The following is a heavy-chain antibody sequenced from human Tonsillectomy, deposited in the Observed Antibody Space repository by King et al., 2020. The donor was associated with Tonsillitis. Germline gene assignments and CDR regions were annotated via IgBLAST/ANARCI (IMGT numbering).Heavy chain of an antibody. V-gene: IGHV3-21*01. Sequence: EVQLVESGGGLVKPGGSLRLSCAASGFSFSRYTMKWVRQAPGKGLEWVSSIGSSSSDNYYEDSVKGRFTISRDNAKNSLYLQMNSLRAEDTAVYYCARAGLGSGSLYYYYAMDVWGQGTPVTVSS. J-gene: IGHJ6*02. D-gene: IGHD3-10*01. CDR2: IGSSSSDN. CDR3: ARAGLGSGSLYYYYAMDV. CDR1: GFSFSRYT.